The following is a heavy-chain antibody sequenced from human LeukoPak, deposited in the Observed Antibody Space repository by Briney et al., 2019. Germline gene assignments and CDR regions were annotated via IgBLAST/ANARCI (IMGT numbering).Heavy chain of an antibody. D-gene: IGHD3-10*01. CDR1: GGSFSGYY. J-gene: IGHJ4*02. CDR2: ISYSGDT. Sequence: PSETLSLTCAVYGGSFSGYYWSWIRQPPGKGLEWIGVISYSGDTYYNPSLKSRVTISVDTSRNQFSLKLSSVTAADTAVYYCASYGSGSYRASDYWGQGTLVTVSS. V-gene: IGHV4-34*01. CDR3: ASYGSGSYRASDY.